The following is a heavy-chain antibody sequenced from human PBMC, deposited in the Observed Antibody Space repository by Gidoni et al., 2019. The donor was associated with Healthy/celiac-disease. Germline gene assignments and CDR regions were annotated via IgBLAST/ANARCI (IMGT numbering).Heavy chain of an antibody. V-gene: IGHV1-8*01. CDR2: MNPNSGNT. Sequence: QVQLVQSGAEVKKPGASVKVSCKASGYTFTSYDINWVRQATGQGLEWMGWMNPNSGNTGYAQKFQGRGTMTRNTSISTVYMELSSLRSEDTAVYYCARGDIVVGPAAPAVYYGMDVWGQGTTVTVSS. CDR3: ARGDIVVGPAAPAVYYGMDV. J-gene: IGHJ6*02. D-gene: IGHD2-2*01. CDR1: GYTFTSYD.